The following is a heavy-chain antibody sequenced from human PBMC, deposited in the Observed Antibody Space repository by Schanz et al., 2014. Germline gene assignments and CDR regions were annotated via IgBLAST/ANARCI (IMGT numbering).Heavy chain of an antibody. CDR3: STTPNFYASGTYSWFDP. Sequence: EVQLVESGGGLVQPGGSLRLSCAASGFTLSNAWMSWVRQGPGNRLEWVGRIKSRSDGGTTDYAAPVKGRFIISRDDSRNTLYLQMSGLKTEDTAVYYCSTTPNFYASGTYSWFDPWGQGTRVTVSS. D-gene: IGHD3-10*01. J-gene: IGHJ5*02. V-gene: IGHV3-15*01. CDR2: IKSRSDGGTT. CDR1: GFTLSNAW.